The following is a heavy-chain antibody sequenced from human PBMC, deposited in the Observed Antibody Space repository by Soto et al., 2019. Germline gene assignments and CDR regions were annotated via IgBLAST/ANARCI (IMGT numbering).Heavy chain of an antibody. V-gene: IGHV3-23*01. Sequence: GSLRLSCAASGFTFSSYAMSWVRQAPGKGLEWVSAIRGSGDSTNYADSVKGRFTISRDNSKDTLYLQMNSLRAEDTAVYFCAKDLHYDFWSGGAFDYWGQGTQVTVSS. CDR1: GFTFSSYA. CDR2: IRGSGDST. D-gene: IGHD3-3*01. CDR3: AKDLHYDFWSGGAFDY. J-gene: IGHJ4*02.